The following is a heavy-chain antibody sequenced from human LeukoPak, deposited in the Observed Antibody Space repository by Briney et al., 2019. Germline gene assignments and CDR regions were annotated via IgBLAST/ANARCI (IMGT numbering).Heavy chain of an antibody. D-gene: IGHD3-3*01. CDR1: GFTFSSYA. CDR3: AKAFYDFWSGFLYYFDY. J-gene: IGHJ4*02. V-gene: IGHV3-30-3*01. CDR2: ISYDGTNK. Sequence: GGSPRLSCAASGFTFSSYAMHWVRQAPGKGLEWVAVISYDGTNKYYADSVKGRFTISRDNSKNTLYLQMNSLRAEDTAVYYCAKAFYDFWSGFLYYFDYWGQGTLVTVSS.